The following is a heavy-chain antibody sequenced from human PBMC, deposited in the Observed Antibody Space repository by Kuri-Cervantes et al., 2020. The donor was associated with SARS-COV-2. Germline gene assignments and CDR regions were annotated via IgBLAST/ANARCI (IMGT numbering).Heavy chain of an antibody. CDR3: AGNLRYCSGGSCYSGGLNWFDP. V-gene: IGHV5-51*01. CDR2: VCPGDSDT. CDR1: GYSFTSYG. J-gene: IGHJ5*02. Sequence: GGSLRLSCKGSGYSFTSYGICWVRQTPGKGLEWMGIVCPGDSDTRYSPSFQGRVTISADKSISTAYLQWSSLKASDTAMYYCAGNLRYCSGGSCYSGGLNWFDPGGQGTLVTVSS. D-gene: IGHD2-15*01.